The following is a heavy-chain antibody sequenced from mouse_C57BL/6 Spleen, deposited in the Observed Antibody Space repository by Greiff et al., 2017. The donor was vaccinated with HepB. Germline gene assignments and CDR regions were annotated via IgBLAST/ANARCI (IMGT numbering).Heavy chain of an antibody. J-gene: IGHJ3*01. CDR3: ARGDYLFAY. V-gene: IGHV5-17*01. Sequence: EVKLMESGGGLVKPGGSLKLSCAASGFTFSDYGMHWVRQAPEKGLEWVAYISSGSSTIYYADTVKGRFTISRDNAKNTLFLQMTSLRSEDAAMYYCARGDYLFAYWGQGTLVTVSA. D-gene: IGHD2-4*01. CDR1: GFTFSDYG. CDR2: ISSGSSTI.